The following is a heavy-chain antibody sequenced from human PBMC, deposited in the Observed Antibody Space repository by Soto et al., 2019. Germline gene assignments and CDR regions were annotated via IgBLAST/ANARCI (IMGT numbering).Heavy chain of an antibody. J-gene: IGHJ5*02. CDR2: IYPGDSQT. V-gene: IGHV5-51*01. CDR1: GYSFTKYW. CDR3: ARRRYFDTLLDP. D-gene: IGHD3-9*01. Sequence: GESLKISCKGSGYSFTKYWIGWVRQMPGKGLEWMGIIYPGDSQTLYSPSFQGQVTISVDKSISTVYLQWSSLKASDTATYYCARRRYFDTLLDPWGQGTLVTVSS.